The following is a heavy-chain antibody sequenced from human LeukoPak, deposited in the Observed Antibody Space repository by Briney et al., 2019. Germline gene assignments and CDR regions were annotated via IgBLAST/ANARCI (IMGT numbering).Heavy chain of an antibody. CDR3: ARTNVYYYASSDYYPYFDY. V-gene: IGHV1-18*01. Sequence: ASVKVSCKASGYTFTSYGISWVRQAPGQGLEWMGWISAYNGNTNYAQKLQDRVTMTTDTSTSTAYLELRSLRSDDTAVYYCARTNVYYYASSDYYPYFDYWAQGTLVTVSS. J-gene: IGHJ4*02. CDR2: ISAYNGNT. CDR1: GYTFTSYG. D-gene: IGHD3-22*01.